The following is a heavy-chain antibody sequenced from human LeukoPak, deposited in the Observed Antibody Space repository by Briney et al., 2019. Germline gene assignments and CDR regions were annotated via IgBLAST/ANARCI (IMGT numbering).Heavy chain of an antibody. Sequence: SSETLSLTCTVSGGSISSYYWSWIQQPPGKGLEWIGYIYYSGSTNYNPSLKSRVTISVDTSKNQFSLKLSSVTAADTAVYYCARESVDWFDPWGQGTLVTVSS. J-gene: IGHJ5*02. CDR3: ARESVDWFDP. CDR2: IYYSGST. CDR1: GGSISSYY. V-gene: IGHV4-59*01.